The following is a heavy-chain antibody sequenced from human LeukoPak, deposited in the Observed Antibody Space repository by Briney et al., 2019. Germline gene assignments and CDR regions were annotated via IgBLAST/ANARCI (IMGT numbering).Heavy chain of an antibody. Sequence: SETLSLTCAVYGGSFSDYYWNWIRQPPGKGLEWIGEINQSGTTNYNPSLKSRLTISLDTSKNHLFLKLTPATAADTALYYCAGGATPGVFWGQGILVTVSA. CDR3: AGGATPGVF. CDR1: GGSFSDYY. V-gene: IGHV4-34*01. CDR2: INQSGTT. D-gene: IGHD3-10*01. J-gene: IGHJ4*02.